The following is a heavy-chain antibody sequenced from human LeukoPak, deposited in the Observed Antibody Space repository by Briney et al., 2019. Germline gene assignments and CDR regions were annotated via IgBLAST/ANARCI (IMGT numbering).Heavy chain of an antibody. V-gene: IGHV3-21*01. Sequence: SGGSLRLSCAASGLTFSDYNMNWVRQAPGKGLEWVSSISSSSTYVYYADSLKGRFTISRDNAKNSLYLQMNSLRAEDTAVYYCAREAPPLTCSTTSCPWDYWGQGTLVTVSS. D-gene: IGHD2-2*01. J-gene: IGHJ4*02. CDR3: AREAPPLTCSTTSCPWDY. CDR2: ISSSSTYV. CDR1: GLTFSDYN.